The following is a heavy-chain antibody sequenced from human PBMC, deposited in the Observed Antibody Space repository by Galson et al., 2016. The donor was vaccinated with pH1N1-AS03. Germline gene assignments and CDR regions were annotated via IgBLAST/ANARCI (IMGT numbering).Heavy chain of an antibody. D-gene: IGHD6-13*01. CDR3: TTMSQAAAPN. J-gene: IGHJ4*02. CDR2: IKSKRDGGAT. CDR1: GFTFTNAW. V-gene: IGHV3-15*01. Sequence: SLRLSCAASGFTFTNAWMSWVRQAPGKGLEWVGRIKSKRDGGATEYAGPVKGRFTISRDDSQNTLYLQMSSLKIEDTAMYYCTTMSQAAAPNWGQGTLVTVPS.